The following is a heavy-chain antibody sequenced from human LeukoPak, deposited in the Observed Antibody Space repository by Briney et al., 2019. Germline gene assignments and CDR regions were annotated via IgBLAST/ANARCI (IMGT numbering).Heavy chain of an antibody. D-gene: IGHD4-17*01. CDR3: ARPEGDYVFDY. CDR1: GFNFSDFA. Sequence: GGSLRLSCAASGFNFSDFAMTWVRQAPGKGLEWVSIIGESVDSIYYADSVRGRFTISRDTSKNTLYLQMRSLRVEDTALYYCARPEGDYVFDYWGQGALVTVSS. CDR2: IGESVDSI. J-gene: IGHJ4*02. V-gene: IGHV3-23*01.